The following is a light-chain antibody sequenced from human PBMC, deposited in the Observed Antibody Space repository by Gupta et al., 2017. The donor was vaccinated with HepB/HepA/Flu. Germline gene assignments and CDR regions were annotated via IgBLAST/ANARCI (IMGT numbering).Light chain of an antibody. V-gene: IGKV1-39*01. CDR2: AAS. CDR3: QQSYSTLGWT. CDR1: QSISSY. J-gene: IGKJ1*01. Sequence: DLQMTQSPSSLSASVGDRVTITGRASQSISSYLNWYQQKPGKAPKLLIYAASSLQSGVPSRFSGSGSGTDFTLTISSLQPEDFATYYCQQSYSTLGWTIGQGTKVEIK.